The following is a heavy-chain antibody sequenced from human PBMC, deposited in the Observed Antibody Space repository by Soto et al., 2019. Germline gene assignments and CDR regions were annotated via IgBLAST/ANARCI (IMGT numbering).Heavy chain of an antibody. V-gene: IGHV3-66*01. J-gene: IGHJ4*02. CDR1: GFTFSNAW. CDR3: AREAERYDFWSGSRYFDY. D-gene: IGHD3-3*01. CDR2: IYSGGST. Sequence: EVQLVESGGDLVKPGETLKLSCTARGFTFSNAWMSWVRQAPGKGLEWVSVIYSGGSTYYADSVKGRFTISRDNSKNTLYLQMNSLRAEDTAVYYCAREAERYDFWSGSRYFDYWGQGTLVTVSS.